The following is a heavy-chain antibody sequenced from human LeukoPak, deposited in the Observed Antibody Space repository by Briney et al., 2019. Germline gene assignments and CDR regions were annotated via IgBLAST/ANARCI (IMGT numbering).Heavy chain of an antibody. CDR3: ATGKYSGYYDY. CDR1: GGSIGTSTYY. J-gene: IGHJ4*02. Sequence: PSETLSLTCTVSGGSIGTSTYYGGWVRQPPGKGLEWIGSMYYGGTTYYNPSLKSRVTLSVDTSKNQFSLRLSSVTAADSAVYFCATGKYSGYYDYWGQGTLVTLSS. V-gene: IGHV4-39*01. D-gene: IGHD5-12*01. CDR2: MYYGGTT.